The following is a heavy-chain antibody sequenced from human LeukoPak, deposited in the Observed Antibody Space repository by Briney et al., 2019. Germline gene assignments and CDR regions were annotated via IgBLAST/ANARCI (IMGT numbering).Heavy chain of an antibody. CDR3: ARLLRRVIAAAVNVGG. CDR1: GYTFTCYY. CDR2: IKANSGGT. Sequence: ASVKLSCKASGYTFTCYYMHWVRQAPGQGLEWMGRIKANSGGTNYAQKFQGRVTMTRDTSISTAYMELSRLRSEDTDVYYCARLLRRVIAAAVNVGGWGQGTLVTVSS. J-gene: IGHJ4*02. V-gene: IGHV1-2*05. D-gene: IGHD6-13*01.